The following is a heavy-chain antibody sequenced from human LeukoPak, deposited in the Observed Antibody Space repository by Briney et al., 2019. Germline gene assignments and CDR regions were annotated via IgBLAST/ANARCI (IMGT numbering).Heavy chain of an antibody. CDR2: INPSGGST. CDR1: GYTLTSYY. V-gene: IGHV1-46*01. D-gene: IGHD3-3*01. Sequence: ASVKVSCKASGYTLTSYYMHWVRQAPGQGREWMGVINPSGGSTSYAQKFQGRVTMTRDTSTSTVYMELSSLRSEDTAVYYCARDIVGMPYDFWSGYGGYGGQGPLVTVS. J-gene: IGHJ4*02. CDR3: ARDIVGMPYDFWSGYGGY.